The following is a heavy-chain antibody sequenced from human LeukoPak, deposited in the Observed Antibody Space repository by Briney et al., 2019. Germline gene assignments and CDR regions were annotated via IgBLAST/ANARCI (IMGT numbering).Heavy chain of an antibody. Sequence: GGSLRLSCAASGFTFSSYGMSWVRQAPGKGLEWVSTISGSGGSTYYADSVKGRFTISRDNSKNTLYLQMNSLRAEDTAVYYCAKDPREKYYYSSGSYYRTGYDYWGQGTLVTASS. D-gene: IGHD3-10*01. V-gene: IGHV3-23*01. J-gene: IGHJ4*02. CDR3: AKDPREKYYYSSGSYYRTGYDY. CDR1: GFTFSSYG. CDR2: ISGSGGST.